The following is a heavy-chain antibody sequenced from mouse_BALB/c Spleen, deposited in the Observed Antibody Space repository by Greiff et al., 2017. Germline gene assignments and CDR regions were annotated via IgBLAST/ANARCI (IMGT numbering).Heavy chain of an antibody. CDR3: ARDHYYGPY. Sequence: VHVKQSGAELVKPGASVKLSCTASGFNIKDNYMHWVKQRPEQGLEWIGRIDPANGNTKYAPKFQGKATITADTSSNTAYLQHSSLTSEDTAGYYSARDHYYGPYWGQGTTLTVSS. D-gene: IGHD1-2*01. CDR1: GFNIKDNY. CDR2: IDPANGNT. V-gene: IGHV14-3*02. J-gene: IGHJ2*01.